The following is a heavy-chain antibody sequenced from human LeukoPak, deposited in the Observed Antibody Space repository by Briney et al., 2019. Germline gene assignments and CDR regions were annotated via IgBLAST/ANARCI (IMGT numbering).Heavy chain of an antibody. CDR2: ISVYVGNT. D-gene: IGHD1-1*01. V-gene: IGHV1-18*01. CDR3: ARVDSLSRPCFDY. Sequence: ASVKVSCKASGYTFTSYGITWVRQAPGQGLEWMGWISVYVGNTNYSQNFQDRVTMTTDTSTSTAYMELRSLRSDDTAVYYCARVDSLSRPCFDYWGQGTLVTVSS. CDR1: GYTFTSYG. J-gene: IGHJ4*02.